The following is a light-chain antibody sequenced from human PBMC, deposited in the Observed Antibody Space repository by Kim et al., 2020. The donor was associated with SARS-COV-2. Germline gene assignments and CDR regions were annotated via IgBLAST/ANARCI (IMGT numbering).Light chain of an antibody. J-gene: IGKJ4*01. CDR3: LQTNSFPLS. Sequence: DIQMTQSPSSVSASVGDRVTITCRASHDVSTWLAWYKHKPGKAPKLLIYAASSLQSGVPPRFSGSRSGTDFTLTISSLLPEDFATYYCLQTNSFPLSFGGGTKLEI. CDR2: AAS. V-gene: IGKV1-12*01. CDR1: HDVSTW.